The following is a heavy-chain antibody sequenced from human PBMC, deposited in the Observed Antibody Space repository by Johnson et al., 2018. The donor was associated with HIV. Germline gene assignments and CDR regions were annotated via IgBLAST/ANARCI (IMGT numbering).Heavy chain of an antibody. CDR3: ARAGYSNYDRAFDI. CDR1: GFTLSSSA. D-gene: IGHD4-11*01. J-gene: IGHJ3*02. Sequence: QVQLVESGGGVVQPGRSLRLSCEASGFTLSSSAFHWVRQAPGKGLAWVAVISYDGSNQYYADSVNGRFTIYRYISKNTLYLQMNSLRAEDTALYYCARAGYSNYDRAFDIWGKGTMVTVSS. V-gene: IGHV3-30*04. CDR2: ISYDGSNQ.